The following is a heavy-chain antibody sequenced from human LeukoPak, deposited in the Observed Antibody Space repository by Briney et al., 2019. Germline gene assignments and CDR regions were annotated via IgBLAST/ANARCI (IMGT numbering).Heavy chain of an antibody. CDR2: IYHSGST. Sequence: KPSETLSLTCTVSGYSISSGYYWGWIRQPPGKGLEWIGSIYHSGSTYYNPSLKSRVTISVDTSKNQFSLKLSSVTAADTAVYYCARVGYYDSSGYYYYFDYWGQGTLVTVSS. D-gene: IGHD3-22*01. CDR1: GYSISSGYY. CDR3: ARVGYYDSSGYYYYFDY. J-gene: IGHJ4*02. V-gene: IGHV4-38-2*02.